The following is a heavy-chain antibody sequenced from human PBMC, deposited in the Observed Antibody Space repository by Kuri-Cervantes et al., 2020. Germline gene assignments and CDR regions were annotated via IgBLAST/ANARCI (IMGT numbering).Heavy chain of an antibody. CDR2: INTNTGNP. CDR3: ARGLHGYYDGSGFYSYFDL. V-gene: IGHV7-4-1*01. Sequence: ASVKVSCKASGDTFSSYAISWVRQAPGQGLEWMGRINTNTGNPTYAQGFTGRVVFSLDTSVSTAYLQICSLKAEDTAVYYCARGLHGYYDGSGFYSYFDLWGRGTLVTVSS. D-gene: IGHD3-22*01. CDR1: GDTFSSYA. J-gene: IGHJ2*01.